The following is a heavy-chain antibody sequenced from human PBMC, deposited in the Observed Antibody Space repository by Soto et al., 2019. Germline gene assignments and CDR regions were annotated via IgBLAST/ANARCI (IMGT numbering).Heavy chain of an antibody. D-gene: IGHD2-21*01. Sequence: EVQLVESGGGLVQSGGSLRLSCAASGFTFSSYWMHWVRQAPGKGLVWVSRINSDGSRTSYADSVKGRFTISRDNAKSXXXXXMNSLXXXXXXXXXCARDWLGAXXXXXXDWGQG. V-gene: IGHV3-74*01. CDR3: ARDWLGAXXXXXXD. CDR2: INSDGSRT. J-gene: IGHJ1*01. CDR1: GFTFSSYW.